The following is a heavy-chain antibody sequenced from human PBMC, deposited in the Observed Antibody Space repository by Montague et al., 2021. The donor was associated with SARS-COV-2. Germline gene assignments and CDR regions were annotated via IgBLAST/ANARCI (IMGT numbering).Heavy chain of an antibody. D-gene: IGHD3-10*01. J-gene: IGHJ4*02. CDR3: ARGARQGYGFRLGSFDY. CDR1: GGSFSGHY. CDR2: INHSGST. Sequence: SETLSLTCAVYGGSFSGHYWSWIRQPPGKGPEWIGEINHSGSTNNNPSLKSRVTMSVDTPKNQFSLKLSSVTAADTAVYYCARGARQGYGFRLGSFDYWGQGTLVTVSS. V-gene: IGHV4-34*01.